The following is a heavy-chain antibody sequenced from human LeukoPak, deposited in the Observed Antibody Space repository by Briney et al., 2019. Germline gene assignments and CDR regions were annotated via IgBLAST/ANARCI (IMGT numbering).Heavy chain of an antibody. J-gene: IGHJ3*02. CDR2: IVTDGDP. D-gene: IGHD3-22*01. V-gene: IGHV3-13*05. CDR3: ARGARYDTCGQKYAFDI. Sequence: GGSLRLSCTASGFTFSSYDMHWVRNVTGKGLEWVSGIVTDGDPYSADSVKRRFTISRVNARNSFYLQMKSLRAGDTAVDYGARGARYDTCGQKYAFDIWGQGTWVSVSS. CDR1: GFTFSSYD.